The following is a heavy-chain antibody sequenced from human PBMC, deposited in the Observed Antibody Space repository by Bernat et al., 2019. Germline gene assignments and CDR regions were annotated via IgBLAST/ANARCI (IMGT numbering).Heavy chain of an antibody. D-gene: IGHD1-1*01. CDR3: ARHQLERGVYYYGMDV. V-gene: IGHV3-53*04. CDR2: IYSGGST. Sequence: EVQLVESGGGLVQPGGSLRLSCAASGFTVSSNYMSWVRQAPGKGLEWVSVIYSGGSTYYADSVKGRFTISRHNSKNTLYLQMNSLRAEDTAVYYCARHQLERGVYYYGMDVWGQGTTVTVSS. CDR1: GFTVSSNY. J-gene: IGHJ6*02.